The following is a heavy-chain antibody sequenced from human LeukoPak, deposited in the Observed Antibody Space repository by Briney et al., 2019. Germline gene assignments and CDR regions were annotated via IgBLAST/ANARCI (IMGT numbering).Heavy chain of an antibody. CDR1: GFTLSTYS. J-gene: IGHJ5*01. V-gene: IGHV3-48*01. D-gene: IGHD2-15*01. Sequence: GGSLRLSCAASGFTLSTYSMSWVRQAPGKGLEWASYTSTGSAVIYYADSVKGRFTISRDDARNSVSLQMNSLRADDTAVYYCARDVGYCSGGSCYRWFASWGQGTLVTVSS. CDR3: ARDVGYCSGGSCYRWFAS. CDR2: TSTGSAVI.